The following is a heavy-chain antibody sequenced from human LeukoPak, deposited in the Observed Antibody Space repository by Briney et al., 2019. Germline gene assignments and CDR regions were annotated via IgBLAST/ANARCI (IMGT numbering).Heavy chain of an antibody. D-gene: IGHD4-17*01. Sequence: ASVKVSCKASGGTFSSYAISWVRQAPGQGLEWMGGIIPIFGTANYAQKFQGRVTITADESTSTAYMELSSLRSEDTAVYYCAREEKGTVTTDLDDYYYGMDVWGQGTTVTVSS. CDR3: AREEKGTVTTDLDDYYYGMDV. CDR1: GGTFSSYA. V-gene: IGHV1-69*13. J-gene: IGHJ6*02. CDR2: IIPIFGTA.